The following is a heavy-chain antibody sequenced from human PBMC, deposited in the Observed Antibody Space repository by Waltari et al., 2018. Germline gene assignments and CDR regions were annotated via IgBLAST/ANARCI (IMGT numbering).Heavy chain of an antibody. CDR1: GYTFTDYY. J-gene: IGHJ5*02. Sequence: EVQLVQSGAEVKKPGATVKISCKVSGYTFTDYYMHWVQQAPGKGLGWMGLVDPEDGETRYAEKFQGRVTITADTSTDTAYMELSSLRSEDTAVYYCATLPFAVGGIVAATGNWFDPWGQGTLVTVSS. CDR3: ATLPFAVGGIVAATGNWFDP. V-gene: IGHV1-69-2*01. CDR2: VDPEDGET. D-gene: IGHD2-15*01.